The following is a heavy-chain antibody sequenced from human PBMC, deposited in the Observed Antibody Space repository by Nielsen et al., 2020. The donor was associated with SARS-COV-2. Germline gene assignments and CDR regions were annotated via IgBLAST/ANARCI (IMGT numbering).Heavy chain of an antibody. V-gene: IGHV1-58*01. D-gene: IGHD3-10*01. CDR1: GFTFTNSA. CDR3: ARKGSGSYSPGYFDY. CDR2: IVVGSGNT. J-gene: IGHJ4*02. Sequence: SVKVSCKASGFTFTNSAVQWVRQARGQRLEWIGWIVVGSGNTNYAQKFQERVTITRDMSTSTTFMELNSLRSEDTAVYYCARKGSGSYSPGYFDYWGQGTLVTVSS.